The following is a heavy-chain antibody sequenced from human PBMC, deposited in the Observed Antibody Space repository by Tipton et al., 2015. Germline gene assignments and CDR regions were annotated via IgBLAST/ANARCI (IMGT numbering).Heavy chain of an antibody. J-gene: IGHJ5*02. Sequence: TLSLTCTVSGGSMSDYYWNWIRQPPGKGLEWIGYIYSSGSTNYAPSLESRVTMSIDTSKNQFSLTLTSVNTADTAIYYCTGGAYTYNWFDPWGQGTLVTVSS. CDR2: IYSSGST. CDR1: GGSMSDYY. V-gene: IGHV4-59*01. CDR3: TGGAYTYNWFDP. D-gene: IGHD2-2*02.